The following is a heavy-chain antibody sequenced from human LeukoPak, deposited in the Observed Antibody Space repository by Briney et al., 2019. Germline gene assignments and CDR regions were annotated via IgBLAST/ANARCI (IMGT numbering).Heavy chain of an antibody. D-gene: IGHD3-10*01. V-gene: IGHV4-38-2*02. CDR2: IYHSGST. CDR3: ARGDITMVRGVRDNWFDP. CDR1: GYSISSGYY. Sequence: SETLSLTCTVSGYSISSGYYWGWIRQPPGKGLEWIGSIYHSGSTYYNPSLKSRVTISVDTSKNQFFLNLSSVTAADTAVYYCARGDITMVRGVRDNWFDPWGQGTLVTVSS. J-gene: IGHJ5*02.